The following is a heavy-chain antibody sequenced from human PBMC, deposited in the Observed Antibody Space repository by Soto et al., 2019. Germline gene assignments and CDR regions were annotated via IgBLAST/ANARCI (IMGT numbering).Heavy chain of an antibody. J-gene: IGHJ6*02. Sequence: ASVKVSCKASGGTFSSYAISWVRQAPGQGLEWMGGIIPIFGTANYAQKFQGRVTITADKSTSTAYMELSSLRSEDTAVYYCARYSSSWYSPYYYGMDVWGQGTTVTVSS. D-gene: IGHD6-13*01. CDR2: IIPIFGTA. V-gene: IGHV1-69*06. CDR3: ARYSSSWYSPYYYGMDV. CDR1: GGTFSSYA.